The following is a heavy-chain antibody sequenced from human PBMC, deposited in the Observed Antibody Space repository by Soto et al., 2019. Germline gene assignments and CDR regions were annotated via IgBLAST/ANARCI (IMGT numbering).Heavy chain of an antibody. J-gene: IGHJ6*02. Sequence: SETLSLTCTVSGGSISSYYWSWIRQPPGEGLEWIGYIYYSGSTNYNPSLKSRVTISVDTSKNQFSLKLSSVTAADTAVYYCARAGGSYYSPYYYYGMDVWGQGTTVTVSS. CDR2: IYYSGST. V-gene: IGHV4-59*01. CDR3: ARAGGSYYSPYYYYGMDV. CDR1: GGSISSYY. D-gene: IGHD1-26*01.